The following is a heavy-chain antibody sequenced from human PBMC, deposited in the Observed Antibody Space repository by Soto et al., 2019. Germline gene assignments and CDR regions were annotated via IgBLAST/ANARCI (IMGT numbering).Heavy chain of an antibody. V-gene: IGHV4-34*09. Sequence: SETLSLTCDVYGGSFSGYIWTWIRQTPGKGLQWIGQINHSGSTYYNPSLKSRVTISVDTSKNQFSLKLSSVTAADTAVYYCARTGLLWFGDRPSGWFDPWGQGTLVTVSS. CDR1: GGSFSGYI. D-gene: IGHD3-10*01. J-gene: IGHJ5*02. CDR2: INHSGST. CDR3: ARTGLLWFGDRPSGWFDP.